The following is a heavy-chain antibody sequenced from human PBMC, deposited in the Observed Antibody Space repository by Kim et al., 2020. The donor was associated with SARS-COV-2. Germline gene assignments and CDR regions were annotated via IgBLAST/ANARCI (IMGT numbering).Heavy chain of an antibody. CDR3: ARHHGVSPYHYYMDV. V-gene: IGHV4-39*01. CDR1: GGSISGSSHY. Sequence: SETLSLTCSVSGGSISGSSHYWGWIRQSPGRGLEWIVSVYYNGATFDNPSLNRRVTISVDTSKNQFSLKLTSVTAADTAIYYCARHHGVSPYHYYMDVWGKGTTVTVSS. D-gene: IGHD4-17*01. J-gene: IGHJ6*03. CDR2: VYYNGAT.